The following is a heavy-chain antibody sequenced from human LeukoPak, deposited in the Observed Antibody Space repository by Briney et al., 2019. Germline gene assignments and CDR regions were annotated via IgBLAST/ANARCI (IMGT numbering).Heavy chain of an antibody. V-gene: IGHV3-53*01. CDR3: ARYVVVPAAKAGFDY. Sequence: PGGSLRLSYAASGFTVSSNYMSWVRQAPGKGLEWVSVIYSGGNTYYADSVKGRFTISRDNSKNTLYLQMNSLRAEDTAVYYCARYVVVPAAKAGFDYWGQGTLVTVSS. J-gene: IGHJ4*02. CDR1: GFTVSSNY. D-gene: IGHD2-2*01. CDR2: IYSGGNT.